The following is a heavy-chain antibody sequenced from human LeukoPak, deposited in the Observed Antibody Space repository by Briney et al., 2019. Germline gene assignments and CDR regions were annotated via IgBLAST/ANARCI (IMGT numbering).Heavy chain of an antibody. Sequence: ASVKVSCKASGYTFTSNYMHWVRQAPGQGLEWMGMINTSGGSTSYAQKFQGRVTMTRDTSTSTVYMELSSLRSEDTAVYYCARDYYYGTSGYSEIDYWGRGALVTVSS. CDR1: GYTFTSNY. CDR2: INTSGGST. V-gene: IGHV1-46*01. D-gene: IGHD3-22*01. J-gene: IGHJ4*02. CDR3: ARDYYYGTSGYSEIDY.